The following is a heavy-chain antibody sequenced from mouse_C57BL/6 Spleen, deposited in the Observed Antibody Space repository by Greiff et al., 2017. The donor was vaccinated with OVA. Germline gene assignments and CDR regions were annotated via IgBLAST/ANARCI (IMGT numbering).Heavy chain of an antibody. D-gene: IGHD2-3*01. J-gene: IGHJ2*01. CDR3: ARRGVTTDY. CDR1: GYTFTSYW. Sequence: QVQLQQPEAELVRPGSSVKLSCKASGYTFTSYWMHWVKQRPIQGLEWIGNIDPSDSETHYNQKFKDKATLTVDKSSSTAYMQLSSLTSEDSAVYYCARRGVTTDYWGQGTTLTVSS. CDR2: IDPSDSET. V-gene: IGHV1-52*01.